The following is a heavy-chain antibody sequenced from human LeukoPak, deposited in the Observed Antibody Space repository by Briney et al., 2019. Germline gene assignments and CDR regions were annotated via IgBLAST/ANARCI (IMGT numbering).Heavy chain of an antibody. CDR1: GYTFISYG. J-gene: IGHJ3*02. Sequence: ASVKVSCKASGYTFISYGISWVRQAPGQGLEWMGISGYNGDTNYAQNFQGRVTMTTDTLMNTSYLELKDLRSDDTAVYYCARVMGDTAMVRASSAFDIWGQGTMVTVSS. V-gene: IGHV1-18*01. CDR3: ARVMGDTAMVRASSAFDI. D-gene: IGHD5-18*01. CDR2: SGYNGDT.